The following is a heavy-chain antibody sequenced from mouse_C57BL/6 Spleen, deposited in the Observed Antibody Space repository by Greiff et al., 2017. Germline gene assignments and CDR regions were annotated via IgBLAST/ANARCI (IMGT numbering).Heavy chain of an antibody. Sequence: QVQLQQPGAELVMPGASVKLSCKASGYTFTSYWMHWVKQRPGQGLEWIGEIDPSDSYTNYTQKFKGKSTLTVDKSSSTAYLQLSSLTSEDSAVYYCARAGGGYFYSMDYWGQGTSVTVSS. D-gene: IGHD2-3*01. CDR3: ARAGGGYFYSMDY. CDR2: IDPSDSYT. CDR1: GYTFTSYW. J-gene: IGHJ4*01. V-gene: IGHV1-69*01.